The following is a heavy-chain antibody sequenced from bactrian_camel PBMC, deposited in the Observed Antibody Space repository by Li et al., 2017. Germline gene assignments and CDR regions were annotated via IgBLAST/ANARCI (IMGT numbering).Heavy chain of an antibody. CDR2: IYSSDRNT. J-gene: IGHJ4*01. Sequence: VESGGGLVLPGGSLRLSCLASGFTFSSYAMSWVRQAPGKGLEWESSIYSSDRNTYYSDSVKGRFTVSRDNATMTLQMNSLKSEDTALYLCATGRDLTDSGEWFGHPVWVADFTYWGQGTQVTVS. CDR3: ATGRDLTDSGEWFGHPVWVADFTY. CDR1: GFTFSSYA. D-gene: IGHD6*01. V-gene: IGHV3-2*01.